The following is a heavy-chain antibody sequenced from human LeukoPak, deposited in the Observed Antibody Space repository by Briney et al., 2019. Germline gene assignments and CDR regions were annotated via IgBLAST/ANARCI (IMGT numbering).Heavy chain of an antibody. V-gene: IGHV3-21*04. D-gene: IGHD3-3*01. CDR1: GFTFSSYS. J-gene: IGHJ4*02. CDR2: ISSISSYI. Sequence: GGSLRLSCAASGFTFSSYSMNWVRQAPGKGLEWVSSISSISSYIYYAGSVKGRFTVSRDNAKNSLYLQMDSLRAEDTAVYYCAKSESGYPLLFDYWGQGTLVTVSS. CDR3: AKSESGYPLLFDY.